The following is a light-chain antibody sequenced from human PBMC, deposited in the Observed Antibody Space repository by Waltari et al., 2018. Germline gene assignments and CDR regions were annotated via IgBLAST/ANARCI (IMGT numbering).Light chain of an antibody. Sequence: DIQMTQSPSFVSAYVGDRVTITCRASQGIDNWLAWYQQKPGKAPKFLIYSASSLQSGVPSRFVGSGSGTDFILTISRLQPEDFATYYCQQTNSFPRTFGQGTKVAIK. V-gene: IGKV1-12*01. J-gene: IGKJ1*01. CDR1: QGIDNW. CDR2: SAS. CDR3: QQTNSFPRT.